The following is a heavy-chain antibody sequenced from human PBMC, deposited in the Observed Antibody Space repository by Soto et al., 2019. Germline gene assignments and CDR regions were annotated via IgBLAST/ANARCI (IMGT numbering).Heavy chain of an antibody. J-gene: IGHJ4*02. D-gene: IGHD6-6*01. CDR3: AKEASIAAPLDY. Sequence: EVPLLESGGGLVQPGGSLRLSCAASGFTFSSYAMSWVRQAPGKGLEWVSAISGSGGSTYYAGSVKGRFTISRDKSKNTRYLQMNGLRAEDTAVYDCAKEASIAAPLDYWGQGTLVTVSS. CDR2: ISGSGGST. V-gene: IGHV3-23*01. CDR1: GFTFSSYA.